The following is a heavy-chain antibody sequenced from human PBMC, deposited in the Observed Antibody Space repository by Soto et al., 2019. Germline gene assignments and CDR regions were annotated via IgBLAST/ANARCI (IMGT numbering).Heavy chain of an antibody. V-gene: IGHV4-30-4*01. D-gene: IGHD2-8*01. CDR3: ARYVGYCTSGVCYTNFDY. CDR2: IYYSGST. Sequence: PSETLSLTCTVSGGSISSGDYYWSWIRQPPGKGLEWIGYIYYSGSTYYNPSLKSRVTISVDTSKNQFSLKLSSVTAADTAVYYCARYVGYCTSGVCYTNFDYWGPGTLVTVSS. CDR1: GGSISSGDYY. J-gene: IGHJ4*02.